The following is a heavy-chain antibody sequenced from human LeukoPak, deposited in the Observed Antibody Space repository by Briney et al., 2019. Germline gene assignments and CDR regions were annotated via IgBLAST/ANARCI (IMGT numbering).Heavy chain of an antibody. CDR2: ISGSGGST. V-gene: IGHV3-23*01. D-gene: IGHD2-15*01. CDR3: AKVRVGTAHFDY. CDR1: GFTFSSYA. Sequence: GGSLRLSCSASGFTFSSYAMSWVRQAPGKGLEWVSAISGSGGSTYYADSVKGRFTISRDNSKNTLYLQMNSLRPEDTAVYYCAKVRVGTAHFDYWGQGTLVTVSS. J-gene: IGHJ4*02.